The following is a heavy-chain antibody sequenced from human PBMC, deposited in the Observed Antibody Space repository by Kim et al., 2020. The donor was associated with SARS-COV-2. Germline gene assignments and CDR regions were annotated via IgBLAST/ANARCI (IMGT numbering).Heavy chain of an antibody. J-gene: IGHJ4*02. V-gene: IGHV1-69*13. CDR2: IIPIFGTP. CDR3: ARSGQRVAIDWIDY. D-gene: IGHD6-25*01. CDR1: GGNFSSYA. Sequence: SVKVSCKASGGNFSSYAISWVRQAPGQGLEWMGGIIPIFGTPKFAQKFQGRVMITADESTSTAYMELSSLRSEDTAVYYCARSGQRVAIDWIDYWGQGTLVTVSS.